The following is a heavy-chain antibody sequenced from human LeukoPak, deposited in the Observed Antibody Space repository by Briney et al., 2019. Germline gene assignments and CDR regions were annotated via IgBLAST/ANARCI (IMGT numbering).Heavy chain of an antibody. Sequence: SETLSLTCAVSGASISGSGYYLGWIRQPPGKGLEWIGNIYYTGSTYFNASLQSRVTISIDMSKNQFSLRLSSVTAADTAMYYCVKSGGYGLIDYWGQGTLVTVSS. V-gene: IGHV4-39*01. CDR1: GASISGSGYY. CDR2: IYYTGST. CDR3: VKSGGYGLIDY. D-gene: IGHD6-19*01. J-gene: IGHJ4*02.